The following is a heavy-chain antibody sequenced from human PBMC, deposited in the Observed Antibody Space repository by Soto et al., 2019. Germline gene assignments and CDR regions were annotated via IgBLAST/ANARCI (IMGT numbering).Heavy chain of an antibody. J-gene: IGHJ4*02. V-gene: IGHV4-59*04. Sequence: NPSETLSLTCNVSGGSIYTYYWNWIRQSPGKGLEWIGSIYYSGSTYNNPSLRSRVSMSIDMSKDQFSLKLKSVTAADTALYFCARQRTAVVTKAYFDGWGPGALVTVSS. CDR3: ARQRTAVVTKAYFDG. CDR1: GGSIYTYY. D-gene: IGHD2-21*02. CDR2: IYYSGST.